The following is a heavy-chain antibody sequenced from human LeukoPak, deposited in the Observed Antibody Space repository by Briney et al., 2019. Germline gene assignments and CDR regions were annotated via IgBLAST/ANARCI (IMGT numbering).Heavy chain of an antibody. CDR3: ARGSGWYLF. CDR1: GGGSISSYY. J-gene: IGHJ4*02. V-gene: IGHV4-59*01. D-gene: IGHD6-19*01. CDR2: IYYSGST. Sequence: SETLSLTCSVSGGGSISSYYWSWIRQPPGKGLEWIGYIYYSGSTNYNPSLKSRVTMSVDTSKKQISLKLRSVTAADTAVYYSARGSGWYLFWGQGALVTVSS.